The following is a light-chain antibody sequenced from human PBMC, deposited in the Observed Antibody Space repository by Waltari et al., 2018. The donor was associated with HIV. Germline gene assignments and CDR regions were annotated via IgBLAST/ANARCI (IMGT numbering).Light chain of an antibody. CDR3: HQYGSSPFT. CDR1: RSVNNNF. J-gene: IGKJ4*01. V-gene: IGKV3-20*01. Sequence: EIVLTQSPVTVSLSPGERASLSCRASRSVNNNFLAWYQQKPGQAPRFLIYGASRRPRDTPDRFSGSGSGTDFTLTISRLEPEDFAVYYCHQYGSSPFTFGGGTKVEIK. CDR2: GAS.